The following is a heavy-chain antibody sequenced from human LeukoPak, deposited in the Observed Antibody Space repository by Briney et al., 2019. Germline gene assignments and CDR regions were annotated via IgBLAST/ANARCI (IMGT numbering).Heavy chain of an antibody. Sequence: GGSLRLSCAASGFTFSNYWMHWVRQAPGKGLVWVSGIRFDASITTYADSVKGRFTITRDNAKNTLYLQMNSLRGEDTAAYYCVRGESSSWNAWGQGSLVIVSS. CDR1: GFTFSNYW. CDR2: IRFDASIT. CDR3: VRGESSSWNA. V-gene: IGHV3-74*01. D-gene: IGHD6-13*01. J-gene: IGHJ5*02.